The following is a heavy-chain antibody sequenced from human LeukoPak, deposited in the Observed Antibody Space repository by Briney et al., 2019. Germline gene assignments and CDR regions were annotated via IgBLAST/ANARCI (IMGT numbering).Heavy chain of an antibody. CDR3: AKAIARITIFGVAKEGFDY. J-gene: IGHJ4*01. CDR2: INTDGSST. D-gene: IGHD3-3*01. CDR1: GFTFSSYW. Sequence: PGGSLRLSCAASGFTFSSYWMHWVRQAPGKGLVWVSRINTDGSSTSYADSVKGRFTISRDNSKNTLYLQMNSLRAEDTAVCYCAKAIARITIFGVAKEGFDYWGQGTLVTVSS. V-gene: IGHV3-74*01.